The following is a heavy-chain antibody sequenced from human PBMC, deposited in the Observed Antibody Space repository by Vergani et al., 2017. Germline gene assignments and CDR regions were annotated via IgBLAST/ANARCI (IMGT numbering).Heavy chain of an antibody. CDR3: ARGGCNGPRCYTQYNYYYFIDV. CDR2: IIPNTGGS. J-gene: IGHJ6*03. V-gene: IGHV1-2*02. D-gene: IGHD2-2*02. Sequence: QVQLVQSGAEVKKPGSSVKVSCKASGGTFSSYAISWVRQAPGQGLEWMGGIIPNTGGSNLAQNFQGRVTLTRDTSTRTFYLELSRLKSDDTAVYYCARGGCNGPRCYTQYNYYYFIDVWATGTTVTVSS. CDR1: GGTFSSYA.